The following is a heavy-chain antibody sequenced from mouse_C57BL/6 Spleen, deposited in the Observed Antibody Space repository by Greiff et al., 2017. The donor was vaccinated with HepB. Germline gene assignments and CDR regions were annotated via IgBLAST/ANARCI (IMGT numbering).Heavy chain of an antibody. CDR1: GYTFTSYG. CDR2: IYPRSGNT. D-gene: IGHD2-4*01. CDR3: ARREGLRRKGFFDY. V-gene: IGHV1-81*01. J-gene: IGHJ2*01. Sequence: VQLQQSGAELARPGASVKLSCKASGYTFTSYGISWVKQRTGQGLEWIGEIYPRSGNTYYNEKFKGKATLTADKSSSTAYMELRSLTSEDSAVYFCARREGLRRKGFFDYWGQGTTLTVSS.